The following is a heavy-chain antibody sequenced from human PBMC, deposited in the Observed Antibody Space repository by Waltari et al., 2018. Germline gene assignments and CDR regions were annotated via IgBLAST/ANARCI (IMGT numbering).Heavy chain of an antibody. D-gene: IGHD2-15*01. J-gene: IGHJ4*02. V-gene: IGHV1-69*13. CDR2: IIPICGTA. CDR1: GGTFSSYA. CDR3: ARERVGSPADY. Sequence: QVQLVQSGAEVKKPGSSVKVSCKASGGTFSSYAISWVRQAPGQGLEWMGGIIPICGTANYEQKFQGRVTITADESTSTAYMELSSLRSEDTAVYYCARERVGSPADYWGQGTLVTVSS.